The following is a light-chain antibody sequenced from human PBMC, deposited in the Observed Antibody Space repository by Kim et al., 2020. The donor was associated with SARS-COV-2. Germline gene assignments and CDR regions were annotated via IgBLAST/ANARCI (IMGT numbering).Light chain of an antibody. CDR2: DVN. V-gene: IGLV2-11*01. CDR1: SSDVGNYNY. CDR3: CSYGGTYAYV. Sequence: GQSVTISCSGASSDVGNYNYVSWYQQHPGKAPKLIIYDVNKRPSGVPDRFSGSKSGNTASLIISALQTEDEADYYCCSYGGTYAYVFGTGTKVTVL. J-gene: IGLJ1*01.